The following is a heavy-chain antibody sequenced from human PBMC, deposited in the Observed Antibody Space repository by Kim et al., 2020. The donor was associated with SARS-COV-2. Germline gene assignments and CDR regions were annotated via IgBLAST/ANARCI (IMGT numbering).Heavy chain of an antibody. J-gene: IGHJ5*02. D-gene: IGHD1-26*01. V-gene: IGHV4-4*02. CDR1: GGSISSSNW. Sequence: SETLSLTCAVSGGSISSSNWWSWCRQQPGRGLVGSRGIYHNGGTNYNKSPKSRVAISVGKSNNQFSLKMSSVTAAADTVAYCAGEAGSYRYWVDAWGQG. CDR2: IYHNGGT. CDR3: AGEAGSYRYWVDA.